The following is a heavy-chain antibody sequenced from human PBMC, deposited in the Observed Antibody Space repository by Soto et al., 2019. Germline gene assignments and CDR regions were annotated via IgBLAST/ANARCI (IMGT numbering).Heavy chain of an antibody. CDR1: GFTFTSYA. V-gene: IGHV3-23*01. D-gene: IGHD2-15*01. J-gene: IGHJ4*02. CDR3: AKDSNTPICSGGSCYPGY. CDR2: ISGSGGST. Sequence: EVQLLESGGGLVQPGGSLRLSCAASGFTFTSYAMSWVRQAPGKGLEWVSAISGSGGSTYYADSVKGRFTISRDNSKNTLSLQMNSLRAEDTAVYYCAKDSNTPICSGGSCYPGYWGQGTLVPVSS.